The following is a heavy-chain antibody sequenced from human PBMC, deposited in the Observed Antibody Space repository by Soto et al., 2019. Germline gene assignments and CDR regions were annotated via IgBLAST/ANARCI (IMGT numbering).Heavy chain of an antibody. J-gene: IGHJ5*02. CDR2: INAGNGNT. V-gene: IGHV1-3*01. CDR1: GYTFTSYA. Sequence: QVQLVQSGAEVKKPGASVKVSCKASGYTFTSYAMYWVRHAPGQRLEWMAWINAGNGNTKYSQKFQGRVTITRDTSASTAYMELSSLRSEDTAVYYCARGYGGPIGWFDPWGQGTLVTVSS. CDR3: ARGYGGPIGWFDP. D-gene: IGHD3-16*01.